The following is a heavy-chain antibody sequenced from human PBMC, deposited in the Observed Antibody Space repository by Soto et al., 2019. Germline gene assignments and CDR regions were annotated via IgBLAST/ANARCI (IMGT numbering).Heavy chain of an antibody. V-gene: IGHV3-23*01. CDR3: AKDYRYGDYAFGSYSHYGMGA. D-gene: IGHD4-17*01. J-gene: IGHJ6*02. CDR2: ISGTGGKT. CDR1: GFTFSHYA. Sequence: DVQLWESGGGQVQPGGSLRLSCAGSGFTFSHYALSWVRQAPGTGLEWVASISGTGGKTFYAVSVEGRFTISRDNSKDTLFLQVNSLRVEDTAVYYCAKDYRYGDYAFGSYSHYGMGAWGQGTAVTVS.